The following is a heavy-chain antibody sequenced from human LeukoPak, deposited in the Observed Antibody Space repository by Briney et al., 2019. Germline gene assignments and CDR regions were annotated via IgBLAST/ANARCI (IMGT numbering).Heavy chain of an antibody. J-gene: IGHJ3*02. CDR1: GGSTFKQT. D-gene: IGHD6-19*01. V-gene: IGHV4-59*11. Sequence: VTQSPTCTLSGGSTFKQTWGCIWQPPTKGLEWIGYVYCWGHTTYNPSLGSRVSISVDTSKNQFSLKLSSVNAADTAVYFCARVSLGQEQWVARAPNAFDIWGQGTMFTVSS. CDR2: VYCWGHT. CDR3: ARVSLGQEQWVARAPNAFDI.